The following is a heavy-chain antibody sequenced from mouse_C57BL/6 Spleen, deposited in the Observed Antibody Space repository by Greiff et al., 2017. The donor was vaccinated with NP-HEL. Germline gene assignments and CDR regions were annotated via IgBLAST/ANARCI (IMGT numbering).Heavy chain of an antibody. Sequence: VQLQQPGAELVRPGSSVKLSCKASGYTFTSYWMDWVKQRPGQGLEWIGNIHPSDSETHYNQKFKDKATLTVDKSSSTAYMQLSSLTSEDSAVYYCARGVYYGNWFAYWGQGTLVTVSA. CDR2: IHPSDSET. V-gene: IGHV1-61*01. J-gene: IGHJ3*01. CDR1: GYTFTSYW. D-gene: IGHD2-1*01. CDR3: ARGVYYGNWFAY.